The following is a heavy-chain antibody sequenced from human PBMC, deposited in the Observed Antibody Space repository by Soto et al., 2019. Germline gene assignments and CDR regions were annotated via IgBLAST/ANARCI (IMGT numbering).Heavy chain of an antibody. CDR2: ISSSGSTI. CDR3: ASRHYDSSGYAEYFQH. Sequence: PGGSLRLSCAASGFTFSDYYMSWIRQAPGKGLEWVSYISSSGSTIYYADSVKGRFTISRDNAKNSLYLQMNSLRAEDTAVYYCASRHYDSSGYAEYFQHWGQGTLVTVSS. V-gene: IGHV3-11*01. D-gene: IGHD3-22*01. CDR1: GFTFSDYY. J-gene: IGHJ1*01.